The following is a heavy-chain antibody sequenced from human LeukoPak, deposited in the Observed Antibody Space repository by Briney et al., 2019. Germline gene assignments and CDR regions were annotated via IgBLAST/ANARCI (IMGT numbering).Heavy chain of an antibody. J-gene: IGHJ4*02. CDR2: INEDGSVK. CDR3: VRDRVSGPTLLDH. CDR1: GFTFSNYW. Sequence: GGSLRLSCAASGFTFSNYWMSWVRQAPGKGLEWVANINEDGSVKYYADSVKGRFTISRDNARNSVFLQMNSLRAEDTAVYHCVRDRVSGPTLLDHWGQGTLVTVSS. V-gene: IGHV3-7*01. D-gene: IGHD5/OR15-5a*01.